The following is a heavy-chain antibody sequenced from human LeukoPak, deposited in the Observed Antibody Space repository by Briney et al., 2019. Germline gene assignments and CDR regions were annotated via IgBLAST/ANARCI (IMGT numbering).Heavy chain of an antibody. V-gene: IGHV1-46*01. CDR1: EYTFTSYY. Sequence: ASVKVSCKASEYTFTSYYMPWVRQAPGQGLEWMGIINPSGGSTSYAQKFQGRVTMTRDTSTSTVYMEVSSLRSEDTAVYYGGRADGYDWAVGYWGQGTLSPSPQ. J-gene: IGHJ4*02. D-gene: IGHD5-12*01. CDR2: INPSGGST. CDR3: GRADGYDWAVGY.